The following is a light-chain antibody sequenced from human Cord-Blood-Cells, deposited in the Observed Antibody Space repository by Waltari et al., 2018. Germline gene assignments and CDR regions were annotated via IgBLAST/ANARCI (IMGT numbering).Light chain of an antibody. CDR3: AAWDDSLNGWV. V-gene: IGLV1-44*01. CDR2: SNN. CDR1: SPNIGSNT. Sequence: QSVLTQPPSASGTPGQRVTIPCSGSSPNIGSNTVNWYQQPPGTAPKPLIYSNNQRPSGVPDRFSGSKSGTSASLAISGLQSEDEADYYCAAWDDSLNGWVFGVGTKLTVL. J-gene: IGLJ3*02.